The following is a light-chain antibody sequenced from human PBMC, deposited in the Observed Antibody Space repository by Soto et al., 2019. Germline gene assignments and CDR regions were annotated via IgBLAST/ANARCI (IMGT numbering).Light chain of an antibody. V-gene: IGLV1-40*01. CDR3: QSYDSSLSGFWV. CDR1: SSNIGAGYD. J-gene: IGLJ3*02. Sequence: QSALAQPHSVSGAPGQRVTISCTGSSSNIGAGYDVHWYQQLPGTAPKLLIYGNSNRPSGVPDRFSGSKSGTSASLAITGLQAEDEAYYYCQSYDSSLSGFWVFGGGTQRTVL. CDR2: GNS.